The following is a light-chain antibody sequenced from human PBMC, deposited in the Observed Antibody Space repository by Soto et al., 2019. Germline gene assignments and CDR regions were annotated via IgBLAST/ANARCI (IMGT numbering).Light chain of an antibody. V-gene: IGKV1-27*01. CDR1: QGISNY. CDR3: QKYNSDPPFT. Sequence: DIQMTQSPSSLSASVGDRVTITCRASQGISNYLAWYQQKPGEVPKLLIYAASTLQSGVPSRFSGSGSGTDFTLTISSLQPEAVATYYCQKYNSDPPFTFGPGTKVDIK. J-gene: IGKJ3*01. CDR2: AAS.